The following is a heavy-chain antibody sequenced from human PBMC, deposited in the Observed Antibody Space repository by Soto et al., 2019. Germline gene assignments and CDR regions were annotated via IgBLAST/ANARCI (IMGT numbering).Heavy chain of an antibody. V-gene: IGHV1-3*01. CDR1: GYTFTSYA. D-gene: IGHD5-18*01. Sequence: ASVKVSCKASGYTFTSYAMHWVRQAPGQRLEWMGWINAGNGNTKYSQKFQGRVTITRDTSASTAYMELSSLRSEDTAVYYCARVFRYSYDRQEYYYYGMDVWGQGTTVTVSS. CDR3: ARVFRYSYDRQEYYYYGMDV. CDR2: INAGNGNT. J-gene: IGHJ6*02.